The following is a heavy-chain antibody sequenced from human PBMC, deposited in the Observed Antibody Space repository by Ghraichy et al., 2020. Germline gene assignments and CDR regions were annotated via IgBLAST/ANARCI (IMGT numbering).Heavy chain of an antibody. CDR2: IRYDGSNK. CDR3: AKGYSITIFGVVIIGSGMDV. CDR1: GFTFSSYG. D-gene: IGHD3-3*01. Sequence: GGSLRLSCAASGFTFSSYGMHWVRQAPGKGLEWVAFIRYDGSNKYYADSVKGRFTISRDNSKNTLYLQMNSLRAEDTAVYYCAKGYSITIFGVVIIGSGMDVWGQGTTVTVSS. J-gene: IGHJ6*02. V-gene: IGHV3-30*02.